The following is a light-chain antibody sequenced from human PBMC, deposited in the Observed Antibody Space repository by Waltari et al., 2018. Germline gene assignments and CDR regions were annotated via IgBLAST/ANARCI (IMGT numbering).Light chain of an antibody. CDR2: SNN. Sequence: QSVLTQPPSASGTPGQRVTLSCSGSSPTIARNTVTWYQQLPGTAPKLPIYSNNQRPSGVPDRFSGSKSGTSASLAISGLQSEDEADYYCAAWDASLNGPVFAGGTKLTVL. J-gene: IGLJ2*01. CDR1: SPTIARNT. CDR3: AAWDASLNGPV. V-gene: IGLV1-44*01.